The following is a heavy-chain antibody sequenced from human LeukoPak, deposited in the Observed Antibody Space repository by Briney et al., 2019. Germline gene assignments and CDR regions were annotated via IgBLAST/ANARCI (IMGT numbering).Heavy chain of an antibody. Sequence: GSLRLSCAASGFTFSSYWMSWVRQAPGKGLEWVANIKQDGSEKYYVDSVKGRFTISRDNAKNSLYLQMNSLRAEDTAVYYCARLPYGDYPDVYFDYWGQGTLVTVSS. CDR1: GFTFSSYW. D-gene: IGHD4-17*01. V-gene: IGHV3-7*01. J-gene: IGHJ4*02. CDR2: IKQDGSEK. CDR3: ARLPYGDYPDVYFDY.